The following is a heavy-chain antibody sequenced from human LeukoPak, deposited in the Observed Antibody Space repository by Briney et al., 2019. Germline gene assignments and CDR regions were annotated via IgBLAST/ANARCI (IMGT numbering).Heavy chain of an antibody. D-gene: IGHD3-10*01. CDR1: GYTFTGYY. CDR3: ASPGTMVRGGLDY. CDR2: INPSSGST. J-gene: IGHJ4*02. Sequence: ASVKVSCKASGYTFTGYYMHWVRQAPGQGLEWMGIINPSSGSTSYAQKFQGRVTMTRDTSTSTVYMELSSLRSEDTAVCYCASPGTMVRGGLDYWGQGTLVTVSS. V-gene: IGHV1-46*01.